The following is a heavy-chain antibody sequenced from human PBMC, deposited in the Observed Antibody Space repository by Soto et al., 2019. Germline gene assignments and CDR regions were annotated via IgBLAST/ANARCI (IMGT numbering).Heavy chain of an antibody. D-gene: IGHD3-9*01. CDR2: IYYSGST. Sequence: PSETLSLTCTVSGGSISSSSYYWGWIRQPPGKGLEWSGSIYYSGSTYYNPSLKSRVTISVDTSKNQFSLKLSSVTAADTAVYYCARASYDILTDYWVVGWFDPWGQGTLVTVSS. V-gene: IGHV4-39*01. CDR3: ARASYDILTDYWVVGWFDP. J-gene: IGHJ5*02. CDR1: GGSISSSSYY.